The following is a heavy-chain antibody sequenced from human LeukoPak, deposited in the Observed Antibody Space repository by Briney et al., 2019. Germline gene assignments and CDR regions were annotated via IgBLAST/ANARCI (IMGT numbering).Heavy chain of an antibody. J-gene: IGHJ6*02. Sequence: GGSLRLSCAASGFTFSNYGMHWVRQPPGKGLEWVTGISYDGTSQYYADSVKGRFTISRDNSRNTMFLQMNSLRAEDTALYYCTKDKGYGDYYYYYGMDVWGQGTTVTVSS. CDR2: ISYDGTSQ. D-gene: IGHD4-17*01. V-gene: IGHV3-30*18. CDR1: GFTFSNYG. CDR3: TKDKGYGDYYYYYGMDV.